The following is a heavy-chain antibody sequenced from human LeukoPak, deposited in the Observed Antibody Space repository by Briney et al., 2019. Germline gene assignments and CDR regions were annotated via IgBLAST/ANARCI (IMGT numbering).Heavy chain of an antibody. D-gene: IGHD1-26*01. J-gene: IGHJ4*02. CDR2: IYSDGST. Sequence: GGSLRLSCAASGFIVSGDFMSWVRQAPGKGLEWVSVIYSDGSTYYADSVKGRFTISRDNSKNTLDLQMTGLKAEDTAVYYCARERGRGRDSPWFDYWGQGTLVTVSS. CDR3: ARERGRGRDSPWFDY. CDR1: GFIVSGDF. V-gene: IGHV3-53*01.